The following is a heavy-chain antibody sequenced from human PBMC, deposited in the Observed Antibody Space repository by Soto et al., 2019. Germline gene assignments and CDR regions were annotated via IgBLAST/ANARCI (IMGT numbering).Heavy chain of an antibody. CDR3: AKDRFFEQEITAAIFSMSRDV. D-gene: IGHD2-2*01. CDR2: ISGSGGST. Sequence: GGSLRLSCAASGFTFSSYAMSWVRQAPGKGLEWVSAISGSGGSTYYADSVKGRFTISRDNSKNTLYLQMNSLRAEDTAVYYCAKDRFFEQEITAAIFSMSRDVWGKGTTVTVSS. CDR1: GFTFSSYA. V-gene: IGHV3-23*01. J-gene: IGHJ6*04.